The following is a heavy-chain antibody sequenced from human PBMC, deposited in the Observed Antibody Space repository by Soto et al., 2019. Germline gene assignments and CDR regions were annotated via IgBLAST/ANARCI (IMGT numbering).Heavy chain of an antibody. CDR2: INTDGSST. Sequence: PGGSLRLSCAASGFTFSTYWMHWVRQAPGKGLVWVSLINTDGSSTSYADSVKGRLTISRDNAKNTLYLQMNSVRAEDTAVYYCVNGLGYQLHRHYAGMDVWGQGTSVTVSS. V-gene: IGHV3-74*01. D-gene: IGHD2-2*01. J-gene: IGHJ6*02. CDR3: VNGLGYQLHRHYAGMDV. CDR1: GFTFSTYW.